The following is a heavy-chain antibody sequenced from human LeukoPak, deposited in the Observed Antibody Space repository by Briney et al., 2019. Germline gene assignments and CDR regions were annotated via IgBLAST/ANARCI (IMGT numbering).Heavy chain of an antibody. CDR3: AKDTSIGKYCTSGVCSPFDY. Sequence: GGSLRLSCAASGFTVSSNYMSWVRQAPGKGLEWVSAISDSGDYTYYADSVKGRFTISRDNSKNTLYLHVNSLRAEDTAVYYCAKDTSIGKYCTSGVCSPFDYWGQGTLVTVSS. D-gene: IGHD2-8*01. V-gene: IGHV3-23*01. CDR1: GFTVSSNY. CDR2: ISDSGDYT. J-gene: IGHJ4*02.